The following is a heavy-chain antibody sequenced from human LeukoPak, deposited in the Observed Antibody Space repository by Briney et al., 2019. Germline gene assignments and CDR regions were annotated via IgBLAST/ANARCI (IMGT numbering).Heavy chain of an antibody. J-gene: IGHJ6*03. D-gene: IGHD4-17*01. V-gene: IGHV4-39*01. CDR1: GGSISSYY. Sequence: SETLSLTCTVSGGSISSYYWGWIRQPPGKGLEWIGSIYYSGSTYYNPSLKSRVTISVDTSKNQFSLKLSSVTAADTAVYYCARQNYGDYAYDYYYYYMDVWGKGTTVTISS. CDR2: IYYSGST. CDR3: ARQNYGDYAYDYYYYYMDV.